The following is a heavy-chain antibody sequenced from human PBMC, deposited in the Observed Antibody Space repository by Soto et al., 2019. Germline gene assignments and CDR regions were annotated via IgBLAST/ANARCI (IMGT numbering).Heavy chain of an antibody. D-gene: IGHD6-6*01. J-gene: IGHJ6*02. V-gene: IGHV4-39*07. CDR2: IYYSGST. Sequence: PSETLSLTCTVSGGSISSSSYYWGWIRQPPGKGLEWIGSIYYSGSTYYNPSLKSRVTISVDTSKNQFSLKLSSVTAADTAVYYCARGSSIAAHLDYYYGMDVWGQGTTVTVSS. CDR1: GGSISSSSYY. CDR3: ARGSSIAAHLDYYYGMDV.